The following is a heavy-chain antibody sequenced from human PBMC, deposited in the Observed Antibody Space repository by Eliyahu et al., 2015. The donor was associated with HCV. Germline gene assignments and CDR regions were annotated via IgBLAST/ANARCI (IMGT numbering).Heavy chain of an antibody. CDR2: ISGSGGST. CDR1: GFTFSGYA. CDR3: AKTGYTTTWYRWFDP. V-gene: IGHV3-23*01. J-gene: IGHJ5*02. D-gene: IGHD6-13*01. Sequence: EVQVLESGGGLVQPGGSLRLSCAASGFTFSGYAMTWVRQAPGKGLEWVSTISGSGGSTYYADSVKGRFTISRDNSKNTLYLQMNSLRVEDTAVYYCAKTGYTTTWYRWFDPWGQGTLVTVSS.